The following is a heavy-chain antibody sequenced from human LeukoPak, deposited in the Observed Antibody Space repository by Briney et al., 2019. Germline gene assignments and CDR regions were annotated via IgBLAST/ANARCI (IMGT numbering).Heavy chain of an antibody. J-gene: IGHJ5*02. Sequence: GGSLRLSCVASGFTFSSYAMHWVRQAPGKGLEYVSAISSNGGSTYYANSVKGRFTISRDNSKNTLYLQMGSLRAEDMAVYYCARDWSGSGWFDPWGQGTLVTVSS. CDR2: ISSNGGST. CDR3: ARDWSGSGWFDP. D-gene: IGHD3-3*01. V-gene: IGHV3-64*01. CDR1: GFTFSSYA.